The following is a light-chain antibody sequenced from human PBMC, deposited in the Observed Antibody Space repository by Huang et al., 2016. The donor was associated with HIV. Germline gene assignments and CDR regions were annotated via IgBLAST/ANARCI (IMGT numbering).Light chain of an antibody. V-gene: IGKV3D-15*01. CDR1: QHLGRN. CDR2: DAS. J-gene: IGKJ1*01. Sequence: DILMTQSPVTLSVPPGERATLSCRASQHLGRNLAWSQQKPGHPPRLLMYDASTRATGAPARFSGSGSKTDFNLTIDSLQSEDSALYFCQQYNKWPRTFGQGTKLEIK. CDR3: QQYNKWPRT.